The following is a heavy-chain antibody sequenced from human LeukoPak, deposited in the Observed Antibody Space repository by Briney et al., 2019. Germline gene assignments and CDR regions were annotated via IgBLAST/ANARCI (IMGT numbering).Heavy chain of an antibody. CDR2: ISGDGTIK. CDR3: SRSQFDY. V-gene: IGHV3-74*03. Sequence: GVSLRLSCEPSGFPFSSYWMLWLRQARGKGLVWVSRISGDGTIKTYADFVRGRFTISRDNTKNILYLKMNSLKVDDTATYFCSRSQFDYWGQGVLVTVSS. J-gene: IGHJ4*02. CDR1: GFPFSSYW.